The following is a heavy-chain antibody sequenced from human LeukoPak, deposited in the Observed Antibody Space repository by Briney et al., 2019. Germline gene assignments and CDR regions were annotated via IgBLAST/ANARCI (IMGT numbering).Heavy chain of an antibody. J-gene: IGHJ4*02. V-gene: IGHV3-7*03. Sequence: GGSLRLSCTASGFTFSNFWMSWVRQAPGKGLEWVANIKQDGSEKYYVDSVKGRFTISRDNAKNSLYLQMNSLRAEDTAVYYCARDLGEGGQGTLVTVSS. CDR2: IKQDGSEK. CDR3: ARDLGE. D-gene: IGHD3-10*01. CDR1: GFTFSNFW.